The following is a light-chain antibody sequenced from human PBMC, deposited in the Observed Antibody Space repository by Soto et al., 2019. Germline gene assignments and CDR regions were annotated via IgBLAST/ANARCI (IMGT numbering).Light chain of an antibody. J-gene: IGKJ1*01. V-gene: IGKV3-20*01. Sequence: DIFLAQSPVSLSLSQGERATLSCRASQSVSNNYLAWYQQKPGQAPRLLIYGASNRATGIPDRFSGSGSGTDFTLTISRLAPEDFEVYYCQQYGSPGTFGQGTKVDIK. CDR1: QSVSNNY. CDR2: GAS. CDR3: QQYGSPGT.